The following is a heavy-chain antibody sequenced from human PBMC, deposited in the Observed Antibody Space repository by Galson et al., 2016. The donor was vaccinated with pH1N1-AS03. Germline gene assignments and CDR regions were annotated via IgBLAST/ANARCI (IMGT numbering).Heavy chain of an antibody. CDR2: IYSGGTT. CDR1: GVTVSNNY. CDR3: ARDPPGIAAGGSEA. D-gene: IGHD6-25*01. V-gene: IGHV3-53*01. J-gene: IGHJ5*02. Sequence: SLRLSCAASGVTVSNNYMSWVRQAPGKGLEWVSLIYSGGTTKYADSVKGRFTISRDNSKNTVYLQMNSLRVEDTAVYYCARDPPGIAAGGSEAWGQGTLVTVSS.